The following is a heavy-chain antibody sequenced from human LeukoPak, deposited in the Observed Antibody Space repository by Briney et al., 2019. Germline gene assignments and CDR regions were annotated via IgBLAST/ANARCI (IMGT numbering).Heavy chain of an antibody. Sequence: PGGSLRLSCAASGFTFSSYSVNWVRQAPGKGLEWVSSISSSSDYIYYAYSLKGRFTISRDNAKNSLYLQMNSLRAEDTAVYYCARVGTNGSGWYVGKAVDSWGQGTPVTVSS. J-gene: IGHJ4*02. CDR1: GFTFSSYS. D-gene: IGHD6-19*01. V-gene: IGHV3-21*01. CDR2: ISSSSDYI. CDR3: ARVGTNGSGWYVGKAVDS.